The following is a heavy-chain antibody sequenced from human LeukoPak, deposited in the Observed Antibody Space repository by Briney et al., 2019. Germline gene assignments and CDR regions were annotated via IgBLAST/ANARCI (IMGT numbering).Heavy chain of an antibody. D-gene: IGHD5-24*01. Sequence: PGRSLRLSCAASGFTFRIYGMHWVRQAPGKGLEWLAVISYDGSNKYYADSVKGRFTISRDNSNNTLYPQMNSLRAEATAVYYCATLFETATIKWSFDFWGQGTLVTVST. CDR3: ATLFETATIKWSFDF. J-gene: IGHJ4*02. V-gene: IGHV3-30*03. CDR2: ISYDGSNK. CDR1: GFTFRIYG.